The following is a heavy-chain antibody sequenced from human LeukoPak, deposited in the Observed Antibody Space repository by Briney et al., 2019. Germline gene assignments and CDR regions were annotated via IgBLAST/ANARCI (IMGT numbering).Heavy chain of an antibody. D-gene: IGHD3-9*01. V-gene: IGHV3-72*01. J-gene: IGHJ4*02. CDR3: ALTSRADYFDY. Sequence: GGSLRLSCAASGFTSSDHYMDWGRQAPGKGVEWVGRTRNKANSYTTEYAASVKGRLTISRDDSKNSLYLQMNSLKTEDTAVYYCALTSRADYFDYWGQGTLVTVSS. CDR2: TRNKANSYTT. CDR1: GFTSSDHY.